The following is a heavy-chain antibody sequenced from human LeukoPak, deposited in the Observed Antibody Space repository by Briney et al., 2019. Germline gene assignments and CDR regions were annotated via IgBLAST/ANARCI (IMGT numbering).Heavy chain of an antibody. J-gene: IGHJ4*02. Sequence: GASVKVSCKASGYTFTTYSMHWVRQAPGQRLEWMGWINAGKVDTKYSQKFQGRVTITRDTSASTVYMELSSLRSEDTAVYYCARYGSYRPLDYWGQGTLVTVSS. CDR2: INAGKVDT. CDR1: GYTFTTYS. CDR3: ARYGSYRPLDY. V-gene: IGHV1-3*01. D-gene: IGHD1-26*01.